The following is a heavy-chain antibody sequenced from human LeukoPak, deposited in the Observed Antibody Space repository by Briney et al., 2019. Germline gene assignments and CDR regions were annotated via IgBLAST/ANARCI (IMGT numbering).Heavy chain of an antibody. Sequence: ASVKVSCKASGYTFTGYYMHWVRQAPGQGLEWMGWINPNSGGTNYAQKFQGRVTMTRDTSISTAYMELSRLRSDDTAVYYCARPLYSSSWYDYWGQGTLVTVSS. D-gene: IGHD6-13*01. CDR1: GYTFTGYY. V-gene: IGHV1-2*02. J-gene: IGHJ4*02. CDR2: INPNSGGT. CDR3: ARPLYSSSWYDY.